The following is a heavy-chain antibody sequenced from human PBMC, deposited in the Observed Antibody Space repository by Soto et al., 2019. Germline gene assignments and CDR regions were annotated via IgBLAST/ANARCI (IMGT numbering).Heavy chain of an antibody. D-gene: IGHD3-9*01. J-gene: IGHJ5*02. CDR1: GGSVTSGSYY. CDR2: MYYSGST. V-gene: IGHV4-61*01. CDR3: ARGYDILSS. Sequence: QVQLQESGPGLVKPSETLSLTCSVSGGSVTSGSYYWSWIRQPPGKGLEWIGYMYYSGSTNYNPSLKSRVTMSIDTSKNQFSLKLSSVTAADTAMYYCARGYDILSSWGQGILVPVSS.